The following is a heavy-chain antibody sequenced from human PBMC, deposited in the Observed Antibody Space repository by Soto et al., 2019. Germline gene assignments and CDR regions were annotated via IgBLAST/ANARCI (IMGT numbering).Heavy chain of an antibody. CDR1: GGSLSNYG. CDR3: ARGDATKIVVTTYYAMDV. J-gene: IGHJ6*02. CDR2: IIPVFGTA. V-gene: IGHV1-69*13. D-gene: IGHD3-9*01. Sequence: SVKVSCKASGGSLSNYGISWVRQAPGQGFEWMGGIIPVFGTANYAQKFQGRVTITADESTSIVYMDVTSLKSEDTAVYYCARGDATKIVVTTYYAMDVWGQGTTVTV.